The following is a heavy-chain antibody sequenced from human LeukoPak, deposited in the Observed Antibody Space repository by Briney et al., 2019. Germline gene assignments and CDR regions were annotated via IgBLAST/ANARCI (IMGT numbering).Heavy chain of an antibody. J-gene: IGHJ4*02. CDR1: GFTFDDYA. CDR3: AKDRYYDSSGYYGGYFDY. V-gene: IGHV3-9*03. Sequence: PGGSLRLSCAASGFTFDDYAMHWVRQAPGKGLEWVSGISWNSGSIGYADSVKGRFTISRDNAKNSLYLQMNSLRAEDMALYYCAKDRYYDSSGYYGGYFDYWGQGTLVTVSS. CDR2: ISWNSGSI. D-gene: IGHD3-22*01.